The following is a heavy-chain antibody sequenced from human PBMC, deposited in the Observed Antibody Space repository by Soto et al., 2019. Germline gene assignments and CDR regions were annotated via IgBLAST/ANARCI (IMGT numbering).Heavy chain of an antibody. CDR3: ARDLITVSGMDV. Sequence: GASVKVSCKASGYTFTAYYIHWVRQAPGQGLEWMGIINPSVGGTRYAQKFQGRVAVTTDTSTSTVFMELSSLRSEDTAIYYCARDLITVSGMDVWGQGTTVTVS. CDR2: INPSVGGT. J-gene: IGHJ6*02. D-gene: IGHD4-4*01. CDR1: GYTFTAYY. V-gene: IGHV1-46*01.